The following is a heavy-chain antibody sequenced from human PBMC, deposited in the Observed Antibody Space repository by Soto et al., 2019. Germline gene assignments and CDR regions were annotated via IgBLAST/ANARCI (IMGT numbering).Heavy chain of an antibody. D-gene: IGHD3-22*01. J-gene: IGHJ4*02. V-gene: IGHV5-10-1*03. CDR3: ARQIYDSDTGPNFQYYFDS. CDR1: GYSFAGYW. Sequence: EVRLEQSGAEVKKSGESLTISCKGSGYSFAGYWITWVRQKPGKGLEWMGRIDPSDSQTYYSPSFRGHVTISVTKSITTVFLQWSSLRASDTAMYYCARQIYDSDTGPNFQYYFDSWGLGTPVTVSS. CDR2: IDPSDSQT.